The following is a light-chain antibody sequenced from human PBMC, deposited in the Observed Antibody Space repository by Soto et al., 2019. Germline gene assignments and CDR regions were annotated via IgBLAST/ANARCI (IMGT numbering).Light chain of an antibody. J-gene: IGLJ1*01. CDR1: SSDVGGYNY. Sequence: ALTQPASVSGSPGQSITISCTGTSSDVGGYNYVSWYQQHPGKAPKLKIYEVSNRPSGVSNRSSGSKSGNTASLTISGLQAEDEADYYCSSYTSSTFYVFGTGTKVTVL. CDR3: SSYTSSTFYV. V-gene: IGLV2-14*01. CDR2: EVS.